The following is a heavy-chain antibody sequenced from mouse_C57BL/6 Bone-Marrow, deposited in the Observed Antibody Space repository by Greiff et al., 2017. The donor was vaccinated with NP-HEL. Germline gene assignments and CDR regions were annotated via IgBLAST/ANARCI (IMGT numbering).Heavy chain of an antibody. CDR1: GFTFSSYG. D-gene: IGHD2-1*01. V-gene: IGHV5-6*01. Sequence: EVKLVESGGDLVKPGGSLKLSCAASGFTFSSYGMSWVRQTPDKRLEWVATISSGGSYTYYPDSVKGRFTISRDNAKNTLYLQMSSLKSEDTAMYYCARHLLWIYAMDYWGQGTSVTVSS. J-gene: IGHJ4*01. CDR3: ARHLLWIYAMDY. CDR2: ISSGGSYT.